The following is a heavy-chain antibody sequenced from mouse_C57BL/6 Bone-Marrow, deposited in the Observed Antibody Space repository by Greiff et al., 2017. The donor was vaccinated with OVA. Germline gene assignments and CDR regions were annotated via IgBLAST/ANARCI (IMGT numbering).Heavy chain of an antibody. CDR2: IYPGDGDT. D-gene: IGHD2-12*01. Sequence: QVQLKQSGAELVKPGASVKISCKASGYAFSSYWMNWVKQRPGKGLEWIGQIYPGDGDTNYNGKFKGKATLTADKSSSTAYMQLSSLTSEDSAVYFCAREGNYSHWYFDVWGTGTTVTVSS. CDR1: GYAFSSYW. CDR3: AREGNYSHWYFDV. J-gene: IGHJ1*03. V-gene: IGHV1-80*01.